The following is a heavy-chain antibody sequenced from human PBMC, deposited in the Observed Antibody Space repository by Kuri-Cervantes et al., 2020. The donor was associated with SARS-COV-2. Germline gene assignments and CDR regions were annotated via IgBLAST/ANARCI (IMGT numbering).Heavy chain of an antibody. D-gene: IGHD4-11*01. CDR3: ARDSPDQRASNYFWYLVYYYYMDV. Sequence: SETLSLTCTVSGGSISSYYWSWIRQPPGKGLEWIGYIYYSGSTNYNPSLKSRVTISVDTSKNQFSLKLSSVTAADTAVYYCARDSPDQRASNYFWYLVYYYYMDVWGKGNMVHVAS. J-gene: IGHJ6*03. CDR2: IYYSGST. V-gene: IGHV4-59*12. CDR1: GGSISSYY.